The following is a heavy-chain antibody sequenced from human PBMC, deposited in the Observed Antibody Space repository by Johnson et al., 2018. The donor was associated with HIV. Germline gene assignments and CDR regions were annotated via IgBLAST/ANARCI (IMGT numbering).Heavy chain of an antibody. CDR2: ISYDGSNK. D-gene: IGHD1-1*01. V-gene: IGHV3-30*14. CDR1: GFTFSSYA. J-gene: IGHJ3*02. CDR3: ARGTGTDDAFDI. Sequence: QVQLVESGEGVVQPGRSLRLSCAASGFTFSSYAMHWVRQAPGKGLEWVAVISYDGSNKYYADSVKGRFTISRDNSKNTLYLQMNSLRAEDTAVYYCARGTGTDDAFDIWGQGTVVTVSS.